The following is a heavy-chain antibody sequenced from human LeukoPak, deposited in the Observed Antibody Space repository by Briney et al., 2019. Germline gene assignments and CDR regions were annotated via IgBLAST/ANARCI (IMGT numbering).Heavy chain of an antibody. D-gene: IGHD3-16*01. Sequence: SETLSLTCTVSGGSISCHYWIWIRQPPGKGLEWIGQIHYSGRPDYNPSLKSRVTISVDTSKHQLSLKVTSVTGADTAVYYCARFGVDYDMDVWGQGTTITVSS. J-gene: IGHJ6*02. CDR1: GGSISCHY. CDR2: IHYSGRP. CDR3: ARFGVDYDMDV. V-gene: IGHV4-59*11.